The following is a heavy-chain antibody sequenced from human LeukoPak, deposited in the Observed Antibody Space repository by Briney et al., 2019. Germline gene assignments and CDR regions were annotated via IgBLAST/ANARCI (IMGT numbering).Heavy chain of an antibody. Sequence: ASVKVSCKASGYTFTSYGISWVRQAPGQGLEWMGWISAYNGNTNYAQKLQGRVTMTTDTSTRTAYMELRSLRSDDTAVYYCASSPRYSSGWSPGWFDPWGQGTLVTVSS. CDR3: ASSPRYSSGWSPGWFDP. CDR2: ISAYNGNT. D-gene: IGHD6-19*01. CDR1: GYTFTSYG. V-gene: IGHV1-18*01. J-gene: IGHJ5*02.